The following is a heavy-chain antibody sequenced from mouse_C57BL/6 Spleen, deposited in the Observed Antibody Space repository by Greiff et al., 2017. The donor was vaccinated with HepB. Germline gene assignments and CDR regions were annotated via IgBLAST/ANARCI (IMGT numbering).Heavy chain of an antibody. Sequence: QVQLKQSDAELVKPGASVKISCKVSGYTFTDHTIHWMKQRPEQGLEWIGYIYHRDGSTKYNDKFKGKATLTADKSASTAYMQLNSLTSEDSAVYFCAREDYYGLYFDYWGQGTTLTVSS. CDR1: GYTFTDHT. CDR2: IYHRDGST. CDR3: AREDYYGLYFDY. J-gene: IGHJ2*01. V-gene: IGHV1-78*01. D-gene: IGHD1-1*01.